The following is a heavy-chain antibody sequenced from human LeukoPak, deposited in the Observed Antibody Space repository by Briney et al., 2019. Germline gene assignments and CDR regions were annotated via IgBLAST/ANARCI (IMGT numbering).Heavy chain of an antibody. CDR2: INSDGSST. Sequence: GGSLRLSCAASGFTFSSYWMHWVRQAPGKGLVWVSRINSDGSSTSYADSEKGRFTISRDNAKNTLYLQMNSLRAEDTAVYYCARVEDGYNWGYYYYYYGMDVWGQGTAVTVSS. CDR1: GFTFSSYW. CDR3: ARVEDGYNWGYYYYYYGMDV. J-gene: IGHJ6*02. V-gene: IGHV3-74*01. D-gene: IGHD5-24*01.